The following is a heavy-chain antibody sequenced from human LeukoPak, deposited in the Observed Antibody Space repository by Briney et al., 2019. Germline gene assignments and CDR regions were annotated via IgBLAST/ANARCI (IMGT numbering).Heavy chain of an antibody. CDR1: GGSISSYY. CDR2: IYYSGST. D-gene: IGHD3-9*01. J-gene: IGHJ4*02. V-gene: IGHV4-59*01. Sequence: SETLSLTCTVSGGSISSYYWSWIRQPPGKGLEWIGYIYYSGSTNYNPSLKSRVTISVDTSKNQFSLKLSSVTAADTAVYYCARGDDILTGYDYWGQGTLVTVSS. CDR3: ARGDDILTGYDY.